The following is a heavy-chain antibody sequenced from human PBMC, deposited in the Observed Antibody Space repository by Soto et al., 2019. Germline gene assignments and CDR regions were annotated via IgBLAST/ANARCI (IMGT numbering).Heavy chain of an antibody. Sequence: ASVKVSCKASGFTFTSYTVHWVRQAPGQSLEWMGWINGGSGNTKYSQKFQGRVSITRDTSASTAYMELSSLRSEDTAVYYCARELPSGYPYYFDYWGLATLVTVSS. J-gene: IGHJ4*02. CDR2: INGGSGNT. CDR3: ARELPSGYPYYFDY. D-gene: IGHD3-22*01. V-gene: IGHV1-3*01. CDR1: GFTFTSYT.